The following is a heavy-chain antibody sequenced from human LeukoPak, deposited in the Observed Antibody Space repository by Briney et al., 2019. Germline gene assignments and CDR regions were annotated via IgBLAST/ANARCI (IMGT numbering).Heavy chain of an antibody. D-gene: IGHD6-13*01. J-gene: IGHJ3*02. CDR1: GFTFSSYA. Sequence: QPGGSLRLSCAASGFTFSSYAMHWVRQAPGKGLEWVAVISYDGSNKYYADSVKGRFTISRDNSKNTLYLQMNSLRAEDTAVYYCASLIAAADKHYGPHDAFDIWGQGTMVTVSS. CDR3: ASLIAAADKHYGPHDAFDI. CDR2: ISYDGSNK. V-gene: IGHV3-30-3*01.